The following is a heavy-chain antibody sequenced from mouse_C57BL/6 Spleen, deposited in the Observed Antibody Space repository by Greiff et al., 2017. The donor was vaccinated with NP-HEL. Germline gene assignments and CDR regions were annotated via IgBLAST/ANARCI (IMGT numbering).Heavy chain of an antibody. CDR1: GFTFSSYA. D-gene: IGHD2-5*01. CDR3: ARDNSKGYWYFDV. Sequence: EVQRVESGGGLVKPGGSLKLSCAASGFTFSSYAMSWVRQTPEKRLEWVATISDGGSYTYYPDNVKGRFTISRDNAKNNLYLQMSHLKSEDTAMYYCARDNSKGYWYFDVWGTGTTVTVSS. J-gene: IGHJ1*03. CDR2: ISDGGSYT. V-gene: IGHV5-4*01.